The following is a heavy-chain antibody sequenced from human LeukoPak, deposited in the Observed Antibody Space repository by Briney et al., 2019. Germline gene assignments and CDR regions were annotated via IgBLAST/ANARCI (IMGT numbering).Heavy chain of an antibody. CDR2: IYIDGNT. J-gene: IGHJ4*02. CDR1: GFTVSRNY. V-gene: IGHV3-66*01. CDR3: ARGDGYNFFDS. Sequence: PGGSLRLSSAASGFTVSRNYMSWVRQAPGKGLEWVSVIYIDGNTYYADSVRGRFTISRDNSKNTAYLQMNSLRAEDTAVYYCARGDGYNFFDSWGQGTLVTVSS. D-gene: IGHD5-24*01.